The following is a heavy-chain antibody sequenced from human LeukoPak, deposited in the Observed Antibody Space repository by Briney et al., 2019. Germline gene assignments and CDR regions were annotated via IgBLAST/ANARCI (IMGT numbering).Heavy chain of an antibody. Sequence: SETLSLTCTVSGGSISDYYWSWIRQPPGKGLEWIGYIYYSGSTSYNPSLKSRVTISIDTSKNQFSLKLSSVTAADTAVYYCARGYCSSTSCHWSFDYWGQGTLVTVSS. CDR1: GGSISDYY. CDR3: ARGYCSSTSCHWSFDY. V-gene: IGHV4-59*01. J-gene: IGHJ4*02. D-gene: IGHD2-2*01. CDR2: IYYSGST.